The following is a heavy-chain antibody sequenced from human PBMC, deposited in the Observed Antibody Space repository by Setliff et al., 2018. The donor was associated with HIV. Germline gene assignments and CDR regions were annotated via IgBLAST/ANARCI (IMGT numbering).Heavy chain of an antibody. Sequence: ASVKVSCKASGYTFTNYYIHWVRQAPGQGLEWIGWISPSSRITNYAPKFRDRVTMTTETSTSTSYMELRSLRSEETAVYYCARAYDSSGYLRVFVGFWDQGTRVAVSS. J-gene: IGHJ4*02. V-gene: IGHV1-18*04. CDR1: GYTFTNYY. D-gene: IGHD3-22*01. CDR2: ISPSSRIT. CDR3: ARAYDSSGYLRVFVGF.